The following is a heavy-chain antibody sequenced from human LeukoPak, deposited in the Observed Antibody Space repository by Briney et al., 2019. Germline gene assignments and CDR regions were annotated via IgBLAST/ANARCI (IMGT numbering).Heavy chain of an antibody. CDR3: ARASGPFDY. J-gene: IGHJ4*02. CDR1: GFSFSTYG. Sequence: GGSLRLSGVASGFSFSTYGMHWVRQAPGEGREWVAVIWNDGSNKYYADSVKGRFTISRDNSKNTLYLQMNSLRAEDTAAYYCARASGPFDYWGQGTLVTVSS. V-gene: IGHV3-33*01. CDR2: IWNDGSNK.